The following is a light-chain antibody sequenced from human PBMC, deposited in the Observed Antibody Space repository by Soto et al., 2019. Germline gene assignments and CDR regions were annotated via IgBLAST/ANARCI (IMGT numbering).Light chain of an antibody. CDR1: QSVSSSY. J-gene: IGKJ1*01. CDR3: QQYGRAPTT. V-gene: IGKV3-20*01. Sequence: EIVLTQSPGTLSLSPGERANLSCRASQSVSSSYLAWYQQKPGQAPRLLISGASIRATGIPDRFSASGSGTDFTLTIGRLEPEDFAVYFCQQYGRAPTTFGQGTKVDIK. CDR2: GAS.